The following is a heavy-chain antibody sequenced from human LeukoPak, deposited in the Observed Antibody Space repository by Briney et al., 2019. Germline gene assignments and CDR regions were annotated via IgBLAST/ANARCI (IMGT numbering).Heavy chain of an antibody. D-gene: IGHD3-10*01. Sequence: PGGSLRLSCAASGFTFDDYGMSWVRQAPGKGLEWVSGINRNGGSTGYADSVKGRLTISRDNAKTSLYLQMTSLRAEDTALYYCVRGFRGGPFDYWGQGTLVTVSS. CDR2: INRNGGST. CDR3: VRGFRGGPFDY. V-gene: IGHV3-20*04. J-gene: IGHJ4*02. CDR1: GFTFDDYG.